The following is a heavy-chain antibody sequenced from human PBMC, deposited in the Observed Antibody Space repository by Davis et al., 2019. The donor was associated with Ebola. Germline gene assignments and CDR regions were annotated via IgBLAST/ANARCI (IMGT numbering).Heavy chain of an antibody. J-gene: IGHJ5*02. V-gene: IGHV4-59*01. CDR1: GDSISTYY. Sequence: SETLSLTCTVSGDSISTYYWSWIRQPPGKGLEWIGYIYYSGSTNYNPSLKSRVTISLGTSKNQFSLKLSSVTAADTAIYYCATHLIVGATIRWFDPWGQGTLVTVSS. D-gene: IGHD1-26*01. CDR2: IYYSGST. CDR3: ATHLIVGATIRWFDP.